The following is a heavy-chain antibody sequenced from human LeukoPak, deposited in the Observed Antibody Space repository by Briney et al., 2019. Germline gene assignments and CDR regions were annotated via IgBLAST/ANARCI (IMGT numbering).Heavy chain of an antibody. CDR1: GGSIITYY. D-gene: IGHD3-22*01. V-gene: IGHV4-59*01. CDR3: ARGRNYYPD. Sequence: KSSETLSLTCTVSGGSIITYYWSWIRQPPGKGLEWIGHIYYSGSTNYNPSLKSRVTMSVDTSKNQFSLKLTSVTAADTAVYYCARGRNYYPDWGQGTLVTVSS. CDR2: IYYSGST. J-gene: IGHJ4*02.